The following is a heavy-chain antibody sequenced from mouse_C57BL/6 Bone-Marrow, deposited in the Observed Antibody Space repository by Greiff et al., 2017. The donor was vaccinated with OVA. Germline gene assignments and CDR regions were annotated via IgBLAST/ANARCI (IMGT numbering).Heavy chain of an antibody. CDR2: IHPNSGST. V-gene: IGHV1-64*01. J-gene: IGHJ4*01. D-gene: IGHD1-1*01. Sequence: QVQLQQPGAELVKPGASVKLSCKASGYTFTSYWMHWVKQRPGQGLEWIGMIHPNSGSTNYNEKFKSKATLTVDKSSSTAYMQLSSLTSEDSAVYYCARPRYYYGSTLYAMDYWGQGTSVTVSS. CDR3: ARPRYYYGSTLYAMDY. CDR1: GYTFTSYW.